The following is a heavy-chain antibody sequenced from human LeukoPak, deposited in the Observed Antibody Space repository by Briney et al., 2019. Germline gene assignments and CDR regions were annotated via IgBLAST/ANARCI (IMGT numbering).Heavy chain of an antibody. J-gene: IGHJ6*03. V-gene: IGHV3-21*01. CDR1: GFTFSSYS. Sequence: GGSLRLSRAASGFTFSSYSINWVRQAPGKGLEWVSSISSSSSYIYYADSVKGRFTISRDNAKNSLYLQMNSLRAEDTAVYYCAVVSSRGPYYNMDVWGKGTTVTVSS. D-gene: IGHD2-2*01. CDR3: AVVSSRGPYYNMDV. CDR2: ISSSSSYI.